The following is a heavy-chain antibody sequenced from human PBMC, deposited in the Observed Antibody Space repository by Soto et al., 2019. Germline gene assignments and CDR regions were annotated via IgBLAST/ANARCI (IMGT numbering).Heavy chain of an antibody. CDR2: ISGYNDRT. CDR1: GYTFTAYG. D-gene: IGHD5-18*01. V-gene: IGHV1-18*04. J-gene: IGHJ4*02. Sequence: QVQLVQSGPEVKRPGASVKVSCKTSGYTFTAYGISWVRQAPGQGLEWVGWISGYNDRTNYAQRLQGRVTVTTDASTATAYMELSSLRSYDTAVYYCVRDHKTWIEIFGYWGQGTLVTVSS. CDR3: VRDHKTWIEIFGY.